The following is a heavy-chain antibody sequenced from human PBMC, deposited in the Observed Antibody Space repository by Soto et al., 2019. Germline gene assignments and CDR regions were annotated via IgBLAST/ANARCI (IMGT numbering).Heavy chain of an antibody. CDR3: ARDNYGPLDY. Sequence: QVQLVQSGAXXXXPGAXXXXXXRPSGYTFTXXXXXXGRQAPGQGLEWMGWVDPNSGGTRDAQNLQGRVTMTRDTSTSTVYMELNWLRSDDTALYYCARDNYGPLDYWGQGTLVTVSS. D-gene: IGHD3-10*01. J-gene: IGHJ4*02. CDR2: VDPNSGGT. CDR1: GYTFTXXX. V-gene: IGHV1-2*02.